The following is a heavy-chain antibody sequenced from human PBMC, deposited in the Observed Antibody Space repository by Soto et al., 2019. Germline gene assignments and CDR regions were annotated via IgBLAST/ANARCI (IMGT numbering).Heavy chain of an antibody. CDR1: GGSISSGGYY. V-gene: IGHV4-31*03. Sequence: SETLSLTCTVSGGSISSGGYYWSWIRQHPGKGLEWIGYTYYSGSTYYNPSLKSRVTISVNKSKNQFSLKLSSVTAADTAVYYCARDPQYGGSSSGYYWGQGTLVTVSS. CDR2: TYYSGST. J-gene: IGHJ4*02. CDR3: ARDPQYGGSSSGYY. D-gene: IGHD1-26*01.